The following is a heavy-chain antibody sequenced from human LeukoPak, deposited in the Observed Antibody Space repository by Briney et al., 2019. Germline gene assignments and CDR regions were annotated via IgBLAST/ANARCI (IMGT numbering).Heavy chain of an antibody. CDR1: GGSISSSSYY. Sequence: PSETLSLTCTVSGGSISSSSYYWGWIRQPPGKGLEWIGSIYYSGSTYYNPSLKSRVTISVDTSKNQFSLKLSSVTAADTAVYYCARFISAGVYYFDYWGQGTLVTVSS. CDR2: IYYSGST. CDR3: ARFISAGVYYFDY. J-gene: IGHJ4*02. V-gene: IGHV4-39*07. D-gene: IGHD2-15*01.